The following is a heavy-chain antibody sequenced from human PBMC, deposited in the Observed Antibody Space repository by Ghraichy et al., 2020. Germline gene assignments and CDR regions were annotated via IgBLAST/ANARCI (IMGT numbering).Heavy chain of an antibody. CDR1: GFTFDDYA. CDR2: ISWNSGSI. J-gene: IGHJ6*02. CDR3: AKDRGDYYYGMDV. V-gene: IGHV3-9*01. Sequence: GGSLRLSCSASGFTFDDYAMHWVRQAPGKGLEWVSGISWNSGSIGYADSVKGRFTISSDNAKNSLYLQMNSLRAEDTALYYCAKDRGDYYYGMDVWGQGTTVTVSS.